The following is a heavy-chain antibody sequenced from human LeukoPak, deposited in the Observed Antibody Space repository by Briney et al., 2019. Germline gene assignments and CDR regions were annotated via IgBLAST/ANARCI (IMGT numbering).Heavy chain of an antibody. D-gene: IGHD3-9*01. CDR2: IRPEGTTT. Sequence: GGSLRLSCAASGFTFSSYDMHWVRQAPGKGLVWVSRIRPEGTTTAYADSVKGRFTISRDNAKNTLFLQMNSLSAEDTAVYYCARDLDWILFDYWGQGTLVTVSS. CDR1: GFTFSSYD. V-gene: IGHV3-74*03. CDR3: ARDLDWILFDY. J-gene: IGHJ4*02.